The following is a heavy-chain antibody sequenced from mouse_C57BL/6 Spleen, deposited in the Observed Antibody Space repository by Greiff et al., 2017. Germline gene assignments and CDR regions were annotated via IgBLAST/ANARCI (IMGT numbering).Heavy chain of an antibody. CDR1: GYSFTGYY. CDR2: INPSTGGT. D-gene: IGHD3-2*02. V-gene: IGHV1-42*01. J-gene: IGHJ3*01. Sequence: EVMLVESGPELVKPGASVKISCKASGYSFTGYYMNWVKQSPEKSLEWIGKINPSTGGTTYNQKLKAKATVTVDKSSSTAYMQIKSLTSEDSAVYYGATGDSSGYWGQGTLVTVSA. CDR3: ATGDSSGY.